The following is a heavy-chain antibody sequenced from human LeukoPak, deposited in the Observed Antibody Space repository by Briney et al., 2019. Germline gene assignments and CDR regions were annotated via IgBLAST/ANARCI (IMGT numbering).Heavy chain of an antibody. D-gene: IGHD2-15*01. J-gene: IGHJ4*02. V-gene: IGHV1-18*01. CDR2: ISAYNGNT. Sequence: ASVKVSCKASGYTFTSYGISWVRQAPGQGLEWMGWISAYNGNTDYAQNLQGRVTMTTDASTSTAYMELRSLRSDDTAVYYCARVICSGGSCYFDYWGQGTLVTVSS. CDR3: ARVICSGGSCYFDY. CDR1: GYTFTSYG.